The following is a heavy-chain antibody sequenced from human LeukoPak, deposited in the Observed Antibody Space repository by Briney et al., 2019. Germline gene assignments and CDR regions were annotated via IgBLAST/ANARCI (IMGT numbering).Heavy chain of an antibody. V-gene: IGHV1-2*04. Sequence: ASVKVSCKASGYTFTGYYMHWVRQAPGQGLEWMGWINPNSGGTNYAQKFQGWVTMTRDTSISTAYMELSRLRSDDTAAYYCARDTRYSGYCSSTSCLSGGMDVWGKGTTVTVSS. CDR1: GYTFTGYY. J-gene: IGHJ6*04. CDR3: ARDTRYSGYCSSTSCLSGGMDV. CDR2: INPNSGGT. D-gene: IGHD2-2*01.